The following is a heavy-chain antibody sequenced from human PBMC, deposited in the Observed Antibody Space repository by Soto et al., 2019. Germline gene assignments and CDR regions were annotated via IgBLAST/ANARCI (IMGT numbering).Heavy chain of an antibody. D-gene: IGHD2-21*02. Sequence: SETLSLTCTVSGGSISSSSYYWGWIRQPPGKGLEWIGSIYYSGSTYYNPSLKSRVTISVDTSKNQFSLKLNSVTAADTAVYYCARDLWGYCGADCYPLDVWGQGTTVTV. CDR2: IYYSGST. CDR1: GGSISSSSYY. J-gene: IGHJ6*02. CDR3: ARDLWGYCGADCYPLDV. V-gene: IGHV4-39*07.